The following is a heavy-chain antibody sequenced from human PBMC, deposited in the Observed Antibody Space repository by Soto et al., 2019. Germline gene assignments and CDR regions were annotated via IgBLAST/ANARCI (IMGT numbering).Heavy chain of an antibody. D-gene: IGHD2-2*01. CDR1: GYTFTSYY. J-gene: IGHJ5*02. CDR3: AVSSTPSRWFDP. CDR2: INPSGGST. Sequence: GASVKVSCKASGYTFTSYYMHWVRQAPGQGLEWMGIINPSGGSTSYAQKFQGRVTMTRDTSTSTVYMELSSLRFENTAVYYCAVSSTPSRWFDPWGQGTLVTVSS. V-gene: IGHV1-46*01.